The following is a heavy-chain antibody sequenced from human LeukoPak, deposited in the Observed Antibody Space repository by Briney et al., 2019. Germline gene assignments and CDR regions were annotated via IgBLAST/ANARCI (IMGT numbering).Heavy chain of an antibody. Sequence: SETLSLTCDVSGVSINTCCYYWTWIRQPAGKGLEWIGRIYNGGTTNYNPSLESRVTISIDRSKNQFSLKLTSVTAADTAVYYCAHSISMDFEYWGQGTLVTVSS. V-gene: IGHV4-61*02. CDR3: AHSISMDFEY. J-gene: IGHJ4*02. CDR1: GVSINTCCYY. CDR2: IYNGGTT. D-gene: IGHD2/OR15-2a*01.